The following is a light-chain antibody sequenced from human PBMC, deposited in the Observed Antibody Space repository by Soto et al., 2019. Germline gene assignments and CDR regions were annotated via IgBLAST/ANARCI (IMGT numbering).Light chain of an antibody. CDR1: QSVTIN. CDR3: QQYHNWPPGT. V-gene: IGKV3-15*01. CDR2: DAS. Sequence: ETVMTQSPDTLSVSPGERATLSCRASQSVTINLAWYQQKPGQAPRLLIYDASTRATGIPARFSGSGSGTEFTLTISSLQSEDFAIYYCQQYHNWPPGTFGQGTKVEIK. J-gene: IGKJ1*01.